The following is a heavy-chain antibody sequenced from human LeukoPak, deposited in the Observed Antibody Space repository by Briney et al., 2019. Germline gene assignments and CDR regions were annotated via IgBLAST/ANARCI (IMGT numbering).Heavy chain of an antibody. CDR3: ARDPGFSVAR. Sequence: GGSLRLSCATSGFSFSSYGMTWVRQAPGKGLEWVSYIGGWSSPTDYADSVKGRFTISRDNSRNSLYLQMNNLTVEDTAVYYWARDPGFSVARWGQGSLFFVSS. CDR2: IGGWSSPT. CDR1: GFSFSSYG. V-gene: IGHV3-48*04. D-gene: IGHD3-3*01. J-gene: IGHJ4*02.